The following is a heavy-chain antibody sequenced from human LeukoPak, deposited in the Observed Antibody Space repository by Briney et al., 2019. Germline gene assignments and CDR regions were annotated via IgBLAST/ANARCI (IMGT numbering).Heavy chain of an antibody. CDR1: GFTFSTYA. CDR2: ISYDGSNK. CDR3: AKEPYDPLRPWAFDI. Sequence: GGSLRLSCAASGFTFSTYAMHWVRQAPGKGLEWVAVISYDGSNKYYADSVKGRFTISRDNSKNTLYLQMNSLRAEDTAVYYCAKEPYDPLRPWAFDIWGQGTMVTVSS. J-gene: IGHJ3*02. V-gene: IGHV3-30-3*01. D-gene: IGHD5-12*01.